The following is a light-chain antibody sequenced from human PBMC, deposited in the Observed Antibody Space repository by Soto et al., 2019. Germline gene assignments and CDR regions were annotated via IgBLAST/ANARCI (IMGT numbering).Light chain of an antibody. CDR2: ENS. Sequence: QSVLTQPPSVSAAPVQKVTISCSGNSSNIGSNDVSWYQQLPGKAPKLLIYENSQRPSGIPDRFSGSKSGTSATLGITGLQTGDEADYYCGTWDSSLIALFGTGTKLTVL. CDR1: SSNIGSND. CDR3: GTWDSSLIAL. V-gene: IGLV1-51*02. J-gene: IGLJ1*01.